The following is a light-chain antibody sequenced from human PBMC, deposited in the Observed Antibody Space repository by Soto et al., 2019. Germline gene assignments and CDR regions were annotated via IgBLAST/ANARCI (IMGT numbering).Light chain of an antibody. Sequence: EIVLTQSPGTLSLSPGERATLSCRASQSISSSYLAWYQQRPGQAPRLLIFGASYRATGIPDRFIGGGSGRDFSLTISRLEPEVFAVYYCQNYSSSPPEFSFGPGTRVYSK. CDR1: QSISSSY. CDR2: GAS. J-gene: IGKJ3*01. CDR3: QNYSSSPPEFS. V-gene: IGKV3-20*01.